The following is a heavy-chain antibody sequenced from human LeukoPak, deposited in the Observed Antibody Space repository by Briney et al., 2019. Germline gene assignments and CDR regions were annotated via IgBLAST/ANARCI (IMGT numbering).Heavy chain of an antibody. CDR1: GFTFTTYA. CDR2: ISGSGGST. J-gene: IGHJ5*02. D-gene: IGHD3-10*01. V-gene: IGHV3-23*01. CDR3: AKDVVRGSGRINWFDP. Sequence: GGSLRLSCVASGFTFTTYAMNWVRQAPGKGLEWVAAISGSGGSTYYADTVRGRFTISRDTSNNMLYLQMNSLRAEDTAVYYCAKDVVRGSGRINWFDPWGQGTLVTVSS.